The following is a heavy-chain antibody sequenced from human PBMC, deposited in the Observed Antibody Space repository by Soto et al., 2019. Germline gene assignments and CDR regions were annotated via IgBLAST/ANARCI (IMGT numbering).Heavy chain of an antibody. V-gene: IGHV1-18*01. J-gene: IGHJ4*02. CDR3: ATRSPAFDY. CDR1: GYTFTDYG. CDR2: ISTSKGNT. Sequence: QVQLVQSGPEVKKPGASVKVSCKTSGYTFTDYGISWVRQAPGQGLEWMGWISTSKGNTNYAQKFQGRVTMTTDTPTSTDYMELRSLRSDDTAVYYCATRSPAFDYWGQGTLVTVSS.